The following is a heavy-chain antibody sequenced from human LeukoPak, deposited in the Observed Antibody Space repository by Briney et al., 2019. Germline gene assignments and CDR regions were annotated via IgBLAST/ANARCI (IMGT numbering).Heavy chain of an antibody. CDR3: AGKDYGSRTYS. CDR1: GFTFSSYA. CDR2: ISVSRGT. V-gene: IGHV3-23*01. J-gene: IGHJ5*02. D-gene: IGHD3-10*01. Sequence: PGGSLRLSCAASGFTFSSYAMSWVRRAPGKGLEWVSAISVSRGTYYADSVKGRFTISRDNPKNTLYLQMNSLRAEDTAVYFCAGKDYGSRTYSWGQGTLVTVSS.